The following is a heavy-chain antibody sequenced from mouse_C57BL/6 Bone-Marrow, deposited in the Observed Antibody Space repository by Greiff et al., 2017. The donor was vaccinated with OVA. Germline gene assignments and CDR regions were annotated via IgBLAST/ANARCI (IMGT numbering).Heavy chain of an antibody. Sequence: VQLQQPGAELVMPGASVKLSCKASGYTFTSYWMHWVKQRPGQGLEWIGEIDPSDSYTNYNQKFKGKSTLTVDKSSITAYMQLSSLTSEDSAVYYCARCYYFDYWGQGTTLTVSS. CDR2: IDPSDSYT. J-gene: IGHJ2*01. CDR3: ARCYYFDY. V-gene: IGHV1-69*01. CDR1: GYTFTSYW.